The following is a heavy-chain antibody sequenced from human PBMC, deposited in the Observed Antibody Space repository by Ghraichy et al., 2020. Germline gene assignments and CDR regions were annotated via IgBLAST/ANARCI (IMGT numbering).Heavy chain of an antibody. CDR2: ISAYNGNT. CDR3: ARAKNLSYSYDSSGPMGGNYFDY. V-gene: IGHV1-18*01. CDR1: GYTFTNYA. J-gene: IGHJ4*02. Sequence: ASVKVSCKASGYTFTNYAISWVRQAPGQGLEWMGWISAYNGNTKYAQKLQGRVTMTTDTSTSTAYMELRSLRSDDTAVFYCARAKNLSYSYDSSGPMGGNYFDYWGQGTLVTVSS. D-gene: IGHD3-22*01.